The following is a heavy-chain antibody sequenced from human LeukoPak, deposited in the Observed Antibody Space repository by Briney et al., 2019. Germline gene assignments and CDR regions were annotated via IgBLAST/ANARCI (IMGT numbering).Heavy chain of an antibody. D-gene: IGHD4-4*01. V-gene: IGHV1-2*02. CDR3: ARSLVMTTVTTMHYYYYGMDV. CDR2: INPNSGGT. J-gene: IGHJ6*02. CDR1: GYTFTGYY. Sequence: ASVKVSCKASGYTFTGYYMHWVRQAPGQGLEWMGWINPNSGGTNYAQKFQGRVTMTRNTSISTAYMELSSLRSEDTAVYYCARSLVMTTVTTMHYYYYGMDVWGQGTTVTVSS.